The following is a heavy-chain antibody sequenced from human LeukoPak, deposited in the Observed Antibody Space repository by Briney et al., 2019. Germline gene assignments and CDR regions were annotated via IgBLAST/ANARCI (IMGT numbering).Heavy chain of an antibody. J-gene: IGHJ4*02. CDR2: INPNSGGT. Sequence: ASVKVSCKASGYTFTGYYMHWVRQAPGQGLEWTGWINPNSGGTNYAQKFQGRVTMTRDTSISTAYMELSRLRSDDTAVYYCARGTTGTTANFDYWGQGTLVTVSS. V-gene: IGHV1-2*02. D-gene: IGHD1-1*01. CDR1: GYTFTGYY. CDR3: ARGTTGTTANFDY.